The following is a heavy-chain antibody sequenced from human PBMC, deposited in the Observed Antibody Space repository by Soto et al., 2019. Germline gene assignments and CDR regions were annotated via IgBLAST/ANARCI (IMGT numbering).Heavy chain of an antibody. Sequence: PWWSLRLSCTASVFIFDSYAMSWWRQAPGKGLECISTISGSGHNTYYADSVKGRFTISRDSSKDTVYLQMNNLRADDTAVYFCGGGPDYRNNYYYGMDVWGQGTTVTV. CDR2: ISGSGHNT. J-gene: IGHJ6*02. CDR3: GGGPDYRNNYYYGMDV. V-gene: IGHV3-23*01. D-gene: IGHD3-10*01. CDR1: VFIFDSYA.